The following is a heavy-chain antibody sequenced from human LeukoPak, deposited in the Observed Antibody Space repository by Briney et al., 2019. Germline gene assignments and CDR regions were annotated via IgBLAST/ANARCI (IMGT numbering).Heavy chain of an antibody. CDR2: IYYSGST. CDR1: GGSFSGYY. Sequence: SETLSLTCAVYGGSFSGYYWSWIRQPPGKGLEWIGYIYYSGSTNYNPSLKSRVTISVDTSKNQFSLKLSSVTAADTAVYYCARVAPQNAYCSGGSCYAFDIWGQGTMVTVSS. J-gene: IGHJ3*02. V-gene: IGHV4-59*01. D-gene: IGHD2-15*01. CDR3: ARVAPQNAYCSGGSCYAFDI.